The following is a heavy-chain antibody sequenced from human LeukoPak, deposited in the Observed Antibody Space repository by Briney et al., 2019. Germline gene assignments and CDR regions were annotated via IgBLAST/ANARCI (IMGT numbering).Heavy chain of an antibody. Sequence: PSETLSLTCTVSGGSISSSSYYWGWIRQPPGKGLEWIGSIYYSGSTYYNPSLKSRVTISVDTSKNQFSLKLSSVTAADTAVYYCARVKRGYYDTYFDYWGQGTLVTVSS. V-gene: IGHV4-39*07. D-gene: IGHD3-22*01. J-gene: IGHJ4*02. CDR2: IYYSGST. CDR1: GGSISSSSYY. CDR3: ARVKRGYYDTYFDY.